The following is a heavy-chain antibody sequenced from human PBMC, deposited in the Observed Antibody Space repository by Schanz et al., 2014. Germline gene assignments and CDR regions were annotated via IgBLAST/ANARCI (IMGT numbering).Heavy chain of an antibody. D-gene: IGHD3-10*01. CDR1: GFTVSSKY. CDR2: IRFDGSDK. V-gene: IGHV3-30*02. CDR3: AKDQLANYRGSGYNWFDP. Sequence: VQLVESGGGLVRPGGSLRLSCAASGFTVSSKYMSWVRQAPGKGLEWVTFIRFDGSDKYYADSVKGRFSVSRDNSKNTLYLQMNSLRADDTAVYYCAKDQLANYRGSGYNWFDPWGQGTLVTVSS. J-gene: IGHJ5*02.